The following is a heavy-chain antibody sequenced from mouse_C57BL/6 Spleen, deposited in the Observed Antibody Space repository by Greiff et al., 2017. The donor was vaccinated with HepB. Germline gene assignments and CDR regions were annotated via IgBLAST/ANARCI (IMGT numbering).Heavy chain of an antibody. CDR2: IDPETGGT. J-gene: IGHJ2*01. CDR3: TRWKPPFDY. Sequence: VQLQQSGAELVRPGASVTLSCKASGYTFTDYEMHWVKQTPVHGLEWIGAIDPETGGTAYNQKFKGKAILTADKSSSTAYMERRSLTSEDSAVYYCTRWKPPFDYWGQGTTLTVSS. V-gene: IGHV1-15*01. CDR1: GYTFTDYE.